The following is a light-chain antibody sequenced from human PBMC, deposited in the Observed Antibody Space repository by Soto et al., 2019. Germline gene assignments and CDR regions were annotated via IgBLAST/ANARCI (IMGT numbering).Light chain of an antibody. V-gene: IGLV2-11*01. J-gene: IGLJ2*01. CDR2: DVT. Sequence: QSALTQPRSVSGPPGQSATISATGTSSDVGAYNYVSWHQQHPGKAPKLVIYDVTQRPSGVPDRFSASKSGITASLTISGLQAEDEADYYCCSYAAGDSFKFGGGTKLTVL. CDR1: SSDVGAYNY. CDR3: CSYAAGDSFK.